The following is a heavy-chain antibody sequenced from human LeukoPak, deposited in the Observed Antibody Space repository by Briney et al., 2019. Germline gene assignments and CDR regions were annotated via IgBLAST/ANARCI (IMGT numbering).Heavy chain of an antibody. Sequence: SETLSLTCTVSGGSISSYYWSWIRQPPGKGLEWIGYIYYSGSTNYNPSLKSRVTISVDTSKNQFSLKLSSVTAADTAVYYCARSPHYDFWSGPFFDLWGRGTLVTVSS. CDR3: ARSPHYDFWSGPFFDL. V-gene: IGHV4-59*08. D-gene: IGHD3-3*01. J-gene: IGHJ2*01. CDR1: GGSISSYY. CDR2: IYYSGST.